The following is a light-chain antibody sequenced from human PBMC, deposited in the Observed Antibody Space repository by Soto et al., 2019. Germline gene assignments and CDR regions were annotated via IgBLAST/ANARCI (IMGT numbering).Light chain of an antibody. CDR3: AAWDDSLSGHWV. J-gene: IGLJ3*02. CDR1: ISNIGSNY. V-gene: IGLV1-47*01. Sequence: LTQPPSASGTPGQRVTISCSGSISNIGSNYVYWYQQLPGTAPKLLIYRNNQRPSGVPDRFSGSKSGTSASLAISGLRSEDEADYYCAAWDDSLSGHWVFGGGTKLTVL. CDR2: RNN.